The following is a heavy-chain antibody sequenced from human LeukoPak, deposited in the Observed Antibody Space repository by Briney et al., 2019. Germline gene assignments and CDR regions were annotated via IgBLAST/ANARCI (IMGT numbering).Heavy chain of an antibody. J-gene: IGHJ4*02. D-gene: IGHD6-19*01. CDR1: GFTFSSYW. CDR3: ARDNRAVACDW. V-gene: IGHV3-7*01. Sequence: PGGSLRLSCAASGFTFSSYWMSWVRQAPGKELEWVANIKKDGSEKYYVDSVKGRFTISRDNAKNSLYLQMNSLRAEDTAVYYCARDNRAVACDWWGQGTLVTVSS. CDR2: IKKDGSEK.